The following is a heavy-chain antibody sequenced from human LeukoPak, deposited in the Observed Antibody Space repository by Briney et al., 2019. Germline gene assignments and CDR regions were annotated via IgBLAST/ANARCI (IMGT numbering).Heavy chain of an antibody. D-gene: IGHD3-10*01. J-gene: IGHJ5*02. CDR2: IYYSGST. V-gene: IGHV4-59*12. Sequence: SETLSLTCTVSGGSISSYYWSWIRQPPGKGLEWIGYIYYSGSTNYNPSLKSRVTISVDTSKNQFSLKLSSVTAADTAVYYCARITGWFDPWGQGTLVTVSS. CDR1: GGSISSYY. CDR3: ARITGWFDP.